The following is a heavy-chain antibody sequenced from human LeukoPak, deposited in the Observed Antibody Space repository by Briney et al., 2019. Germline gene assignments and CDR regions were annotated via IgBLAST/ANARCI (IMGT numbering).Heavy chain of an antibody. CDR2: INHSGST. V-gene: IGHV4-34*01. J-gene: IGHJ4*02. CDR3: ARRGRSSWYY. Sequence: PSETLSLTCAVYGGSFSGYYWSWIRQPPGKGLEWIGEINHSGSTNYNPSLKSRVTISVDTSKNQFSLKLSSVTAADTAVYYCARRGRSSWYYWGQGTLVTVSS. D-gene: IGHD6-13*01. CDR1: GGSFSGYY.